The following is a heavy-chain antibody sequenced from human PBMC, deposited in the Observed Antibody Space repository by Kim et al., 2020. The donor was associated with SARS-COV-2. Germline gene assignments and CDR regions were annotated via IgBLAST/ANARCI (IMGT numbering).Heavy chain of an antibody. V-gene: IGHV3-74*01. CDR2: INTDGSST. Sequence: GGSLRLSCAASGFTFSSYWMHWVRQAPGKGLVWVSRINTDGSSTSYADSVKGRFTISRDNAKNTLYLQMNSLRAEDTAVYYCARDVRAVPAAVYYYYYGMDVWGQGTTVTVSS. CDR3: ARDVRAVPAAVYYYYYGMDV. D-gene: IGHD2-2*01. CDR1: GFTFSSYW. J-gene: IGHJ6*02.